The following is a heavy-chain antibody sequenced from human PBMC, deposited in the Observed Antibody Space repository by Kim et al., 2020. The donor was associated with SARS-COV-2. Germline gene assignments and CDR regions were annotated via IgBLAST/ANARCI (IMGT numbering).Heavy chain of an antibody. D-gene: IGHD1-26*01. CDR2: IYHSGST. Sequence: SETLSLTCAVSGGSISSGGYSWSWIRQPPGKGLEWIGYIYHSGSTYYNPSLKSRVTISVDRSKNQFSLKLSSVTAADTAVYYCARVLGVGLLPPRDWYFDLWGRGTLVTVSS. V-gene: IGHV4-30-2*01. CDR3: ARVLGVGLLPPRDWYFDL. J-gene: IGHJ2*01. CDR1: GGSISSGGYS.